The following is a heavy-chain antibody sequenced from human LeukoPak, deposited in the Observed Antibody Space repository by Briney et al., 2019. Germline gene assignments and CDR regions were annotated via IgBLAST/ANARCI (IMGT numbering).Heavy chain of an antibody. CDR1: GYTFTGYY. D-gene: IGHD1-26*01. V-gene: IGHV1-2*06. Sequence: ASVKVSCKASGYTFTGYYMHWVRQAPGQGLEWMGRINPNSGGINYAQKFQGRVTMTRDTSISTAYMELSRLRSDDTAVYYCARAVSWWELLFDDYWGQGTLVTVSS. CDR3: ARAVSWWELLFDDY. CDR2: INPNSGGI. J-gene: IGHJ4*02.